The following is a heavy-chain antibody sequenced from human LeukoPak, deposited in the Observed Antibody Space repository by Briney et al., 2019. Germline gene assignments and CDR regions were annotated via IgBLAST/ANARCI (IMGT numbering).Heavy chain of an antibody. CDR3: GRDRAEGKAGVEFDP. Sequence: GGSLRLSCAASGFTVNSYALSWVRQAPGKGLAWVSLIYSDGVTLYADSVKGRFTISSSNSKKTLYFQINSMRDEETTVYCYGRDRAEGKAGVEFDPWGQGTLVTVSS. V-gene: IGHV3-53*04. CDR2: IYSDGVT. J-gene: IGHJ5*02. CDR1: GFTVNSYA.